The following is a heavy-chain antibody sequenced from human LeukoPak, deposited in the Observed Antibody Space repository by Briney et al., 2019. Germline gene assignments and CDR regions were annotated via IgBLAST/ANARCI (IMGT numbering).Heavy chain of an antibody. CDR3: ARHSRSGSGGYENAFDI. CDR2: IYSGGST. D-gene: IGHD5-12*01. J-gene: IGHJ3*02. CDR1: GGSISSSSYY. Sequence: SETLSLTCTVSGGSISSSSYYWDWIRQSPGKGLQWIGNIYSGGSTYYTPALKSRVTISVDTSKNQFSLKLSSVTAADTAIYFCARHSRSGSGGYENAFDIWGQGTMVTVSS. V-gene: IGHV4-39*01.